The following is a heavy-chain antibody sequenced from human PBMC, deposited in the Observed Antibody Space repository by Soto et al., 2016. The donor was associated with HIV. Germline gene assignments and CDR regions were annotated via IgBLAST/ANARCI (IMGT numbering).Heavy chain of an antibody. Sequence: EVQLVETGGGLIQPGGSLRLSCAASGFTISFNYMSWVRQAPGKGLEWVSVIYSGGSTYYADSVKGRFTISRDNSKNTLYLQMNSLRAEDTAVYYCARGPYSSSWYGMDVWGQGTTGQPSP. CDR1: GFTISFNY. J-gene: IGHJ6*02. D-gene: IGHD6-13*01. CDR3: ARGPYSSSWYGMDV. V-gene: IGHV3-53*02. CDR2: IYSGGST.